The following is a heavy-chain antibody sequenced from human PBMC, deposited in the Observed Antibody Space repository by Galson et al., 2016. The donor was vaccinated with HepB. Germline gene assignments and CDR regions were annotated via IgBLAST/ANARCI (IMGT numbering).Heavy chain of an antibody. J-gene: IGHJ4*02. CDR1: GFTFSNYW. V-gene: IGHV3-74*01. CDR2: IKTDGSIT. Sequence: SLRLSCAASGFTFSNYWTYWVRQAPGKGLVWVSRIKTDGSITGYADSVKGRFTISRANGEKTMYLQMNSLRAEDTALYYCARGRRGAISEFFDSWGQGTLVTVSS. CDR3: ARGRRGAISEFFDS. D-gene: IGHD3-10*01.